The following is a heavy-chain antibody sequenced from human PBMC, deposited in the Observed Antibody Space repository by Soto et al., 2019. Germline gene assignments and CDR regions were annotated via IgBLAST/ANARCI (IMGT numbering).Heavy chain of an antibody. Sequence: GGSLRLSCAASGFTFSSYAMSWVRQAPGKGLEWVSAISGSGGSTYYADSVKGRFTISRDNSKNTLYLQMNSLRAEDTSVYYCAKDWERRRTYGSGSCLDPWGQGTLVIVSS. J-gene: IGHJ5*02. CDR3: AKDWERRRTYGSGSCLDP. D-gene: IGHD3-10*01. CDR1: GFTFSSYA. V-gene: IGHV3-23*01. CDR2: ISGSGGST.